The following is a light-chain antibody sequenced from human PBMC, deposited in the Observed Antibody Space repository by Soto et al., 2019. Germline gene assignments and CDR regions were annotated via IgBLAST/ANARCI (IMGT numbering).Light chain of an antibody. CDR3: QQYNNWPPWT. Sequence: AIQLTPSPSSLSASVGDRVTITCRASQGISSALAWYQQKPGKAPKLLIYDASSLESGVPSRFSGSGSGTEFTLTISSLQSEDFAVYYCQQYNNWPPWTFGQGTKVDIK. CDR2: DAS. J-gene: IGKJ1*01. V-gene: IGKV1D-13*01. CDR1: QGISSA.